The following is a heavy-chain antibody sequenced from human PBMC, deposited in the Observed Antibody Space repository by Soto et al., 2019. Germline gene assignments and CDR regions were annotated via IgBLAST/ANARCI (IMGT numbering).Heavy chain of an antibody. V-gene: IGHV4-59*01. J-gene: IGHJ6*03. Sequence: SETRSLTCTVSGGSISSYYWSWIRQPPGKGLEWIGYIYYSGSTNYNPSLKSRVTISVDTSKNQFSLKLSSVTAADTAVYYCAREVMTTVTTNYYYYMDVWGKGTTVTVSS. CDR1: GGSISSYY. CDR3: AREVMTTVTTNYYYYMDV. D-gene: IGHD4-17*01. CDR2: IYYSGST.